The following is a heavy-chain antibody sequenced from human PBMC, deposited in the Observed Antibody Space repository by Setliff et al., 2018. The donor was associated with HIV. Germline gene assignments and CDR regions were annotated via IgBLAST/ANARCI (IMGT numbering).Heavy chain of an antibody. Sequence: GGSLRLSCAASGYTFSSYWIAWVRQCPGKGLEWVANIQQHGSEIHYVASVEGRFTISRDNAKNSLYLQMNSLRAEDTAVYYCANMQWASNAWYSFDYWGQGALVIVSS. D-gene: IGHD6-19*01. CDR2: IQQHGSEI. V-gene: IGHV3-7*05. CDR3: ANMQWASNAWYSFDY. J-gene: IGHJ4*02. CDR1: GYTFSSYW.